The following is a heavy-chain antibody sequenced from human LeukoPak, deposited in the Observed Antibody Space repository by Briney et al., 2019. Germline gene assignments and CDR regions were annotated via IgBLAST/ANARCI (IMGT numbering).Heavy chain of an antibody. CDR1: GFTFSSYW. V-gene: IGHV3-30-3*01. J-gene: IGHJ4*02. D-gene: IGHD3-22*01. CDR3: ARSLSSAYLDY. Sequence: PGGSLRFSCAASGFTFSSYWMHWVRQAPGKGLEWVAVISYDGSNKYYADSVKGRFTISRDNSKNTLYLQMNSLRAEDTAVYYCARSLSSAYLDYWGQGTLVTVSS. CDR2: ISYDGSNK.